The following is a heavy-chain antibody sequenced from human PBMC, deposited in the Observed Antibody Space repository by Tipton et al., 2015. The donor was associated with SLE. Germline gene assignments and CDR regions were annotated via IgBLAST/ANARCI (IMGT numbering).Heavy chain of an antibody. CDR3: ARGGSESYYTYWFDP. J-gene: IGHJ5*02. D-gene: IGHD3-10*01. Sequence: QLVQSGGGLGRPGGSLRLSCAASGFTFGDYYMSWIRQAPGKGLEWVSYISSSSSYTNYADSVQGRFTISRDNAKNSLYLEMNSLRAEDTAVYYCARGGSESYYTYWFDPWGQGTLVTVSS. CDR2: ISSSSSYT. CDR1: GFTFGDYY. V-gene: IGHV3-11*06.